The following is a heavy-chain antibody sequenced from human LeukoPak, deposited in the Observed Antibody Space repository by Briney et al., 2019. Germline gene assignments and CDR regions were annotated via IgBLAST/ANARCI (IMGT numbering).Heavy chain of an antibody. CDR1: GGSISSYY. CDR2: IYYSGST. D-gene: IGHD1-1*01. V-gene: IGHV4-59*01. CDR3: ARDRLEVLDYYFDY. J-gene: IGHJ4*02. Sequence: SETLSLTCTVSGGSISSYYWSWVRQPPGKGLEWIGYIYYSGSTNYNPSLKSRVTISVDTSKNQFSLKLRSVTAADTAVYYCARDRLEVLDYYFDYWGQGTLVTVSS.